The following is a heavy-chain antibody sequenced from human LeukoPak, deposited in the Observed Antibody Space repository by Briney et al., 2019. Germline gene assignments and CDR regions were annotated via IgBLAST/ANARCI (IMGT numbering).Heavy chain of an antibody. V-gene: IGHV4-34*01. D-gene: IGHD3-22*01. CDR3: AREETMTESLDY. CDR2: INHSGST. CDR1: GGSFSGYY. J-gene: IGHJ4*02. Sequence: SETLSLTCAVYGGSFSGYYWSWIRQPPGKGLEWIGEINHSGSTNYNPSLKSRFTISVDTSKNQFSLKLSSVTAADTAVYYCAREETMTESLDYWGQGTLVTVSS.